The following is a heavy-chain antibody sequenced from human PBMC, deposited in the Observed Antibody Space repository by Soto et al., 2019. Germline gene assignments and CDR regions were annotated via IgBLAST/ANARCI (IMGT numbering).Heavy chain of an antibody. CDR1: GFTFTSSA. J-gene: IGHJ6*02. CDR3: AADGAYYDILTGYPIYYYYGMDV. Sequence: ASVKVSCKASGFTFTSSAVQWVRQARGQRLEWIGWIVVGSGNTNYAQKFQERVTITRDMSTSTAYMELSSLRSEDTAVYYCAADGAYYDILTGYPIYYYYGMDVWGQGTTVTVSS. CDR2: IVVGSGNT. V-gene: IGHV1-58*01. D-gene: IGHD3-9*01.